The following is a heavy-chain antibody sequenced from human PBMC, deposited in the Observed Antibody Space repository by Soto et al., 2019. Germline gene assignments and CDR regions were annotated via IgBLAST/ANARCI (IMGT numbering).Heavy chain of an antibody. D-gene: IGHD2-21*01. CDR3: TREAIVAENWFDP. CDR1: GYTFVDYA. Sequence: QVQLVQSGAEVKRPGASVKISCRASGYTFVDYALHWVRQAPGQGLEWVGWMNPNTGNIKYSHNFEYSVSITRDRATSTAYMELRGLRSEDTAVYFCTREAIVAENWFDPWGQGTLVTVSS. CDR2: MNPNTGNI. V-gene: IGHV1-3*01. J-gene: IGHJ5*02.